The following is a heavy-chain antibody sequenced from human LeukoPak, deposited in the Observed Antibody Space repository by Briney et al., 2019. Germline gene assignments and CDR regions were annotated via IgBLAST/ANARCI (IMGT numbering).Heavy chain of an antibody. CDR1: GGTFSSYA. V-gene: IGHV1-69*05. J-gene: IGHJ4*02. Sequence: ASVKVSCKASGGTFSSYAISWVRQAPGQGLEWVGRIIPIFGTANYAQKFQGRVTIATDESTSTAYMELSSLRSEDTAVYYCAREDYGDYGDYWGQGTLVTVSS. CDR3: AREDYGDYGDY. CDR2: IIPIFGTA. D-gene: IGHD4-17*01.